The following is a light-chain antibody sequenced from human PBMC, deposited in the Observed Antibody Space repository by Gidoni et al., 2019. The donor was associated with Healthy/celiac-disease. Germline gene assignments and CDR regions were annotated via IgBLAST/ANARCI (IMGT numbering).Light chain of an antibody. CDR2: VAS. J-gene: IGKJ5*01. Sequence: EIVMTQSPATLSVSPGERATLSCRASQCVSSSLAWYQQKPGQAPRLLIYVASTRATGIPARFSGSGSGTEFTLTISSLQSEDFAVYYCQQYNNWPITFGQGTRLEIK. CDR3: QQYNNWPIT. CDR1: QCVSSS. V-gene: IGKV3-15*01.